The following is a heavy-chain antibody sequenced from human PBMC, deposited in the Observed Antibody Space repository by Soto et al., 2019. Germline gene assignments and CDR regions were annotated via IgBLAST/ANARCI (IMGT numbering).Heavy chain of an antibody. D-gene: IGHD3-3*01. CDR3: ARDKGPPKRLSYYDFWRPMDV. J-gene: IGHJ6*03. CDR2: ISSSSSTI. V-gene: IGHV3-48*01. Sequence: EVQLVESGGGLVQPGGSLRLSCAASGFTFSSYSMNWVRQAPGKGLEWVSYISSSSSTIYYADSVKGRFTISRDNAKNSLYLQMNSLRAEDTAVYYCARDKGPPKRLSYYDFWRPMDVWGKGTTVTVSS. CDR1: GFTFSSYS.